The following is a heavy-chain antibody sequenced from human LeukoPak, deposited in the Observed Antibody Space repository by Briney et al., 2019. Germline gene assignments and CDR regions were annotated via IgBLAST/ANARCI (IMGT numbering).Heavy chain of an antibody. V-gene: IGHV1-8*01. CDR1: GYTFTSYD. J-gene: IGHJ4*02. D-gene: IGHD2-2*01. CDR2: MNPNSGNT. Sequence: ASVTVSCKASGYTFTSYDINWVRQAPGQGLEWMGWMNPNSGNTGYAQKFQGRVTMTRNTSISTAYMELSSLRSEDTAVYYCARGRSSTIHYYFDYWGQGTLVTVSS. CDR3: ARGRSSTIHYYFDY.